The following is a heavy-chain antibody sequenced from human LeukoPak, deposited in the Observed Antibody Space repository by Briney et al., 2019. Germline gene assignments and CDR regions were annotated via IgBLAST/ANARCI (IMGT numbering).Heavy chain of an antibody. J-gene: IGHJ4*02. CDR2: ISSAGSST. V-gene: IGHV3-74*01. Sequence: GGSLRLSCAASGFTFSSYWMHWVRQAPGKGLVWVSRISSAGSSTSYADSVKGRFTISRGNAKNTLYLQMNSLRAEDTAVYYCARAYHFDTGGYFHVEAPSDYWGQGTLVTVSS. CDR1: GFTFSSYW. D-gene: IGHD3-22*01. CDR3: ARAYHFDTGGYFHVEAPSDY.